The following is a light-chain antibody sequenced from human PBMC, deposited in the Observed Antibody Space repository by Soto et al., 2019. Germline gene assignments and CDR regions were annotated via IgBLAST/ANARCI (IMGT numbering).Light chain of an antibody. Sequence: DIQMTQSPSTLSASVGDRVTITCRASQSISSWLAWYQQKPGKAPKLLIYDASSLESGVPSRFSGSGSGKEFTLTITSLQPDDFATYYCKQYNSYPWTFGQGTKVEIK. CDR3: KQYNSYPWT. CDR2: DAS. J-gene: IGKJ1*01. V-gene: IGKV1-5*01. CDR1: QSISSW.